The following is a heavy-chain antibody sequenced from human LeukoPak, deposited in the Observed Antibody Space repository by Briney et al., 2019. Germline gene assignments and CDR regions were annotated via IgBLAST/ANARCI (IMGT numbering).Heavy chain of an antibody. D-gene: IGHD4-17*01. J-gene: IGHJ4*02. CDR2: ISCSSDYI. CDR3: AGRDYGDYFFDS. CDR1: GFTFATFN. V-gene: IGHV3-21*01. Sequence: PGESLRLSCAASGFTFATFNMNWVRQSPGKGLEWDSCISCSSDYIYYADSVKGRFALSRDNSRNCLYLQMNSLRAEDTAVYYCAGRDYGDYFFDSWGQGTLVTVSS.